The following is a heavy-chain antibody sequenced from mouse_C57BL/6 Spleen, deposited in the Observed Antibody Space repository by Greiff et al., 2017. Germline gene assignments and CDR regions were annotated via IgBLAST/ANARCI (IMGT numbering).Heavy chain of an antibody. V-gene: IGHV1-26*01. Sequence: EVQLQQSGPELVKPGASVKISCKASGYTFTDYYMNWVKQSHGKSLEWIGDINPNNGGTSYNQKFKGKATLTVEKSSSTAYMELRSLTSEDSAVYYCARPRYYAMDDWGQGTSVTVSS. CDR1: GYTFTDYY. CDR2: INPNNGGT. CDR3: ARPRYYAMDD. J-gene: IGHJ4*01.